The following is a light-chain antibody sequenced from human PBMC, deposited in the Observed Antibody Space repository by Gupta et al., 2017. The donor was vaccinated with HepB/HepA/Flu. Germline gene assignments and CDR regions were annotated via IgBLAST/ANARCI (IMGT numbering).Light chain of an antibody. Sequence: QSVLTQPPSASGTPGQRVTISSSGSSANIGSNTVNWYQQLPGTAPKLLIYSNNQRPSGGPDRFSGSKSGTSASLAISGLQSEEEADYYCAAWDDSLNGHWVFGGGTKLTVL. CDR1: SANIGSNT. CDR2: SNN. CDR3: AAWDDSLNGHWV. V-gene: IGLV1-44*01. J-gene: IGLJ3*02.